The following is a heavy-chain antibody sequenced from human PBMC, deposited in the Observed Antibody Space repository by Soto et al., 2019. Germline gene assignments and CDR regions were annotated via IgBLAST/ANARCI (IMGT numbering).Heavy chain of an antibody. V-gene: IGHV3-23*01. CDR2: ISGSGGST. J-gene: IGHJ6*02. Sequence: EVQLLESGGGLVQPGGSLRLSCAASGFTFSSYAMSWVRQAPGKGLEWVSAISGSGGSTYYADSVKGRFTISRDNSKNTLYLQMNSLRAEDTAVYYCAKDLNGHYDYYYYYGMDVWRQGTTVTVSS. CDR1: GFTFSSYA. D-gene: IGHD4-17*01. CDR3: AKDLNGHYDYYYYYGMDV.